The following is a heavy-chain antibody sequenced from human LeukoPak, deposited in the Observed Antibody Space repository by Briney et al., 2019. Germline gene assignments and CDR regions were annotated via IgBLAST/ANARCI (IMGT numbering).Heavy chain of an antibody. V-gene: IGHV3-9*01. J-gene: IGHJ4*02. CDR3: AKVSMALFYDSSGYYDY. D-gene: IGHD3-22*01. CDR2: ISWNSGSI. Sequence: GGSLRLSCAASGFSFDDYAMHWVRQAPGKGLEWVSGISWNSGSIGYADSVKGRFTISRDNAKNSLYLQMNSLRAEDTALYYCAKVSMALFYDSSGYYDYWGQGSLVTVSS. CDR1: GFSFDDYA.